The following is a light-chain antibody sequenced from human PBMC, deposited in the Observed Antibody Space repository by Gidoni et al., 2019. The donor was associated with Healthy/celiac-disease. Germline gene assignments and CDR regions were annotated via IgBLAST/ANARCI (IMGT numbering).Light chain of an antibody. V-gene: IGLV3-1*01. CDR3: QAWDSSSYVV. CDR1: KLVDKY. CDR2: QDS. Sequence: SYELTQPPSVSVSPGQTARITCSGDKLVDKYACWYQHKPGQSPVLVIYQDSKRPSGIPERFSGSNSGNTATLTISGTQAMDEADYYCQAWDSSSYVVFGGGTKLTVL. J-gene: IGLJ2*01.